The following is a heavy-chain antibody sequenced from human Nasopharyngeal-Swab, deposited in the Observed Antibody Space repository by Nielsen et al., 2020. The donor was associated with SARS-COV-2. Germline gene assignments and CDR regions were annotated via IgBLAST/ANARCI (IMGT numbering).Heavy chain of an antibody. CDR2: IISSSRYI. Sequence: GGSLRLSCAASGFTFNSYTMTWVRQAPGKGLEWVSSIISSSRYIYYADSVKGRFTISRDNAKKSVFLQMTSLRVEDTAVYYCTRDRIVDTAMVRTLSGFDQWGQGTQVTVTS. J-gene: IGHJ4*02. CDR3: TRDRIVDTAMVRTLSGFDQ. D-gene: IGHD5-18*01. V-gene: IGHV3-21*01. CDR1: GFTFNSYT.